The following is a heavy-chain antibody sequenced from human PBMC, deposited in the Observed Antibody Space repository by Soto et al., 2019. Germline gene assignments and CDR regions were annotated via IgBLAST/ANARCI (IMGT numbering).Heavy chain of an antibody. Sequence: EVQLVESGGGLVQPGGSLKLSCAASGFTFSASDMDWVRQASGKGLEWVGRIRSIANNYATAYAASVKGRFTISRDESGNTAHLKMNSLKTEDTAVYYCTRHGNDGETFDIWGQGTMVTVSS. CDR2: IRSIANNYAT. D-gene: IGHD1-1*01. CDR1: GFTFSASD. J-gene: IGHJ3*02. CDR3: TRHGNDGETFDI. V-gene: IGHV3-73*02.